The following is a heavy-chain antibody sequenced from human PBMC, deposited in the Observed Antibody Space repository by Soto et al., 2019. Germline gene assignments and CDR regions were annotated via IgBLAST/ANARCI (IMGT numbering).Heavy chain of an antibody. D-gene: IGHD3-3*01. CDR3: ARVERYDFWSGYYYYFDY. Sequence: SETLSLTCTVSGGSISSGGYYWSWIRQHPGKGLEWIGYIYYSGSTYYNPSLKGRVTISVDTSKNQFSLKLSSVTAADTAVYYCARVERYDFWSGYYYYFDYWGQGTLVTVSS. V-gene: IGHV4-31*03. CDR2: IYYSGST. J-gene: IGHJ4*02. CDR1: GGSISSGGYY.